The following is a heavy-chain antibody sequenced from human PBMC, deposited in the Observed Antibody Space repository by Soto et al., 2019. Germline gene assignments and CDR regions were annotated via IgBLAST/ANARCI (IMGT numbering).Heavy chain of an antibody. J-gene: IGHJ2*01. D-gene: IGHD1-26*01. CDR1: GYTFTSYG. CDR2: ISAYNGNT. V-gene: IGHV1-18*01. CDR3: ARVGRAAPFVISWYFDL. Sequence: QVQLVQSGAEVKKPGASVKVSCKASGYTFTSYGISWVRQAPGQGLEWMGGISAYNGNTNYAQKLQGRVTMTTDTSTSTAYMELRSLRSDDTAVYYCARVGRAAPFVISWYFDLWGRGTLVTVSS.